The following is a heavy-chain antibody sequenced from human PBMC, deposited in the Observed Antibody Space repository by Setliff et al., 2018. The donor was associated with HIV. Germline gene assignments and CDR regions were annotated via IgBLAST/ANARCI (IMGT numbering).Heavy chain of an antibody. CDR3: ARGSCSGCYLSDY. V-gene: IGHV1-3*01. CDR1: GYTFSTNA. D-gene: IGHD6-19*01. CDR2: INAGDDNT. Sequence: AFGYTFSTNAIHWVRQAPGQRLEWMGYINAGDDNTRYSEKFQGRVTITRDTSANTAYMELSSLRSEDTAVYYCARGSCSGCYLSDYWGLGTLVTVSS. J-gene: IGHJ4*02.